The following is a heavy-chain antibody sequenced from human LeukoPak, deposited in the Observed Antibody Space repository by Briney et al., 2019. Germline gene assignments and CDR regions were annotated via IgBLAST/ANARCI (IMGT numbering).Heavy chain of an antibody. Sequence: ASVKVSCKASGYTFTSYYMHWVRQAPGQGLEWMGIINPSGGSTSYAQKFQGRVTMTRDMSTSTVYMELSSLRSEDTAVYYCARDLGLDTVVTLPGDAFDIWGQGTIVTVSS. J-gene: IGHJ3*02. D-gene: IGHD4-23*01. CDR1: GYTFTSYY. CDR2: INPSGGST. CDR3: ARDLGLDTVVTLPGDAFDI. V-gene: IGHV1-46*01.